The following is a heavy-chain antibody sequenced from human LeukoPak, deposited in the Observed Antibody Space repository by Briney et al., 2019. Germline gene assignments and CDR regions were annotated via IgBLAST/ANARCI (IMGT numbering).Heavy chain of an antibody. D-gene: IGHD3-3*01. J-gene: IGHJ3*02. CDR2: IYTSGST. Sequence: PSETLSLTCTVSGGSISSGSYYWSWIRQPAGKGLERIGRIYTSGSTNYNPSLKSRVTISVDTSKNQFSLKLSSVTAADTAVYYCARANDFWTGGAFDIWGQGTMVTVSS. CDR3: ARANDFWTGGAFDI. V-gene: IGHV4-61*02. CDR1: GGSISSGSYY.